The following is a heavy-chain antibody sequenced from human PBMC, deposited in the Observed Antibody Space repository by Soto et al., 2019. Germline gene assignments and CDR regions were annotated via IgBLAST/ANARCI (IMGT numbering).Heavy chain of an antibody. CDR3: ASSAAGTLGMYYFDY. J-gene: IGHJ4*02. Sequence: PGGSLRLSCAVSGFTFSTYSMNWVRQAPGKGLEWVSSISGSSTYIYYADSVKGRFTISRDNAKNSLYLQMNSLRAEDTAVYYCASSAAGTLGMYYFDYWGQGTLVTVSS. CDR2: ISGSSTYI. V-gene: IGHV3-21*01. CDR1: GFTFSTYS. D-gene: IGHD6-13*01.